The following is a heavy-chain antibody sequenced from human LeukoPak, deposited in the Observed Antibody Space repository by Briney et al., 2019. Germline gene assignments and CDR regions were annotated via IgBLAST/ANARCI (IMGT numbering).Heavy chain of an antibody. Sequence: GASVKVSCKASGYTFTGYYMHWVRQAPGQGLEWMGWINPNSGGTNYAQKLQGRVTMTTDTSTSTAYMELRSLRSDDTAVYYCARDQYDILTGYFPPSGMDVWGQGTTVTVSS. CDR2: INPNSGGT. D-gene: IGHD3-9*01. CDR1: GYTFTGYY. J-gene: IGHJ6*02. CDR3: ARDQYDILTGYFPPSGMDV. V-gene: IGHV1-2*02.